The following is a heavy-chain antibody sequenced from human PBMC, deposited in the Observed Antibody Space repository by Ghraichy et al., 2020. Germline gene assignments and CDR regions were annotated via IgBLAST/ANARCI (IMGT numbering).Heavy chain of an antibody. CDR2: IKKDGTEK. CDR3: VRGGKFYYDTTGFPEDF. J-gene: IGHJ4*02. Sequence: GGSLRLSCAVSGFTFTNYWMSWVRQAPGKGLEWVANIKKDGTEKNYVDSVKGRFTISRDNAKSSLFLHMNSLRAEDTAVYYCVRGGKFYYDTTGFPEDFWGQGTLVTVSS. CDR1: GFTFTNYW. D-gene: IGHD3-22*01. V-gene: IGHV3-7*01.